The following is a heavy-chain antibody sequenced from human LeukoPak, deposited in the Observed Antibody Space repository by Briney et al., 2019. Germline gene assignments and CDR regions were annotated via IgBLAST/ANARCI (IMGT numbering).Heavy chain of an antibody. V-gene: IGHV3-33*01. D-gene: IGHD1-14*01. J-gene: IGHJ5*02. CDR2: IWYDGSNK. CDR1: GFTFSSYG. Sequence: GRSLRLSCAASGFTFSSYGMHWVRQAPGKGLEWVAVIWYDGSNKYYADSVKGRFTISRDNSKNTLYLQMNSLRSDDTAVYYCARDISNNNPFNWFDPWGQGTLVTVSS. CDR3: ARDISNNNPFNWFDP.